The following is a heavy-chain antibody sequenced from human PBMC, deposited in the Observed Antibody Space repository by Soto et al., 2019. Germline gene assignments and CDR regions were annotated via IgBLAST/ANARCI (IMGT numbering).Heavy chain of an antibody. CDR2: IIPIFGTA. J-gene: IGHJ4*02. CDR1: GGTFSSYA. Sequence: ASVKVSCKASGGTFSSYAISWVRQAPGQGLEWMGGIIPIFGTANYAQKFQGRVTITADESTSTAYMELSSLRSEDTAVYYRARDRRTDIVGVPAAFWAFDYWGQGTLVTVSS. D-gene: IGHD2-2*01. V-gene: IGHV1-69*13. CDR3: ARDRRTDIVGVPAAFWAFDY.